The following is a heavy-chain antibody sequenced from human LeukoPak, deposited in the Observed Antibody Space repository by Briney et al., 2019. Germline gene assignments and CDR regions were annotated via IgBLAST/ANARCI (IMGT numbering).Heavy chain of an antibody. CDR1: GFTFSSYA. J-gene: IGHJ1*01. CDR3: AKDDYYDSSGYAKYFQH. CDR2: ISGSGGST. D-gene: IGHD3-22*01. V-gene: IGHV3-23*01. Sequence: GGPLRLSCAASGFTFSSYAMSWVRQAPGKGLEWVSAISGSGGSTYYADSVKGRFTISRDNSKNTLYLQMNSLRAEDTAVYYCAKDDYYDSSGYAKYFQHWGQGTLVTVSS.